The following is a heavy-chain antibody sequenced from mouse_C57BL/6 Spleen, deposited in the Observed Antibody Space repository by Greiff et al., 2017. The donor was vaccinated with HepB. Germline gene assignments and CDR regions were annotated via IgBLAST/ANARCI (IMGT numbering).Heavy chain of an antibody. CDR1: GSTFTDYY. J-gene: IGHJ1*03. V-gene: IGHV7-3*01. CDR2: IRNKANGYTT. Sequence: EVMLVESGGGLVQPGGSLSLSCAASGSTFTDYYMSWVRQPPGKALEWLGFIRNKANGYTTEYSASVKGRFTISRDNSQSILYLQMNALRAEDSATYYCARSPWYFDVWGTGTTVTVSS. CDR3: ARSPWYFDV.